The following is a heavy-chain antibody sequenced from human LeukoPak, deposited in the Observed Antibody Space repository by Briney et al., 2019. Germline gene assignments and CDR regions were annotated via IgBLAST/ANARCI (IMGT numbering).Heavy chain of an antibody. D-gene: IGHD1-26*01. Sequence: GASVKVSCKVSGYTLTELSMHWVRQAPGKGLEWMGGFDPEDGETIYAQKFQGRVTMTEDTSTDTAYMELSSLRSEGTAVYYCATFIGSKGMREEGDIWGQGTMVTVSS. J-gene: IGHJ3*02. CDR2: FDPEDGET. CDR3: ATFIGSKGMREEGDI. CDR1: GYTLTELS. V-gene: IGHV1-24*01.